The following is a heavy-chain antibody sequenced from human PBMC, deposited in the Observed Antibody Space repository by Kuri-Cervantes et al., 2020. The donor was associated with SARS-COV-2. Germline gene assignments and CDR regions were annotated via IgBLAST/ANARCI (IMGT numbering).Heavy chain of an antibody. CDR1: GYTFSDYY. J-gene: IGHJ4*02. V-gene: IGHV1-46*01. Sequence: ASVKVSCKASGYTFSDYYIHWVRQAPGQGLEWMGIINPSGGSTSYAQKFQGRVTMTRDTSTSTVYMELSSLRSEDTAVYYCARSGYDRAGYFDYWGQGTLVTVSS. D-gene: IGHD5-12*01. CDR3: ARSGYDRAGYFDY. CDR2: INPSGGST.